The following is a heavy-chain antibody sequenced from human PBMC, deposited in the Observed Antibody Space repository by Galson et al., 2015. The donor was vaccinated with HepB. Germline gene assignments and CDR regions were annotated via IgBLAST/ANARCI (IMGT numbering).Heavy chain of an antibody. V-gene: IGHV4-59*01. J-gene: IGHJ4*02. CDR2: IYYSGST. CDR1: GGSISSYY. CDR3: ARGGYYGSGSYYIRGRFDY. Sequence: TLSLTCTVSGGSISSYYWSWLRQPPGKGLEWIGYIYYSGSTNYNPSLKSRVTISVDTSKNQFSLKLSSVTAADTAVYYCARGGYYGSGSYYIRGRFDYWGQGTLVTVSS. D-gene: IGHD3-10*01.